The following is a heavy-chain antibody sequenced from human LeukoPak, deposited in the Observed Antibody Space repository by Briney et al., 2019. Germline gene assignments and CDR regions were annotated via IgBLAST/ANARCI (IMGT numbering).Heavy chain of an antibody. V-gene: IGHV1-69*04. CDR1: GGTFSSYA. Sequence: SVKVSCKASGGTFSSYAISWVRQAPGQGLEWMGRIIPILGIANYAQKFQGRVTITADKSTSTAYMELSSLRSEDTAVYYCARSRHLVTIFGVVSVFDIWGQGTMVTVSS. J-gene: IGHJ3*02. CDR2: IIPILGIA. CDR3: ARSRHLVTIFGVVSVFDI. D-gene: IGHD3-3*01.